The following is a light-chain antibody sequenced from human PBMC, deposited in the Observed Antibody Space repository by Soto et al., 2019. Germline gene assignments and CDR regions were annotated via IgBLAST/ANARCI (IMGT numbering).Light chain of an antibody. CDR2: DVS. CDR1: SSDVGGYNY. Sequence: SVLTQPASVSGSPGQSITISCTGTSSDVGGYNYVSWYQLQPGKAPKVMIYDVSNWPSGVSSRFSGSKSGNTASLTISGLQAEDEADYYCSSYTSSSTRVFGGGTKVTVL. V-gene: IGLV2-14*03. CDR3: SSYTSSSTRV. J-gene: IGLJ3*02.